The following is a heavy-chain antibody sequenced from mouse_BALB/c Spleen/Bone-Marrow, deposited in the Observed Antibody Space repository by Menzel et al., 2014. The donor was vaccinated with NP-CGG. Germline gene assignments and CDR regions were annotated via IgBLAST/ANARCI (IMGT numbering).Heavy chain of an antibody. V-gene: IGHV6-6*02. CDR1: GFTFSNYW. J-gene: IGHJ3*01. Sequence: EVQRVESGGGLVQPGGSMKLSCVASGFTFSNYWMNWVRQSPEKGLEWVAEIRLKSNNYATNYAESVKGRFTISRDDSKSSVYLQMNNLRAEDTGIYYCTTGFAYWGQGTLVTVSA. CDR3: TTGFAY. CDR2: IRLKSNNYAT.